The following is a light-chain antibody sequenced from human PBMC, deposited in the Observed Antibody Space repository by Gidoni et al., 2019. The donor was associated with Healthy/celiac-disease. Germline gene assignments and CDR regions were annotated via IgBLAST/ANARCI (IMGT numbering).Light chain of an antibody. V-gene: IGKV1-5*03. Sequence: DIQMTQSPSTLSASVGDRVTITCRASQSISSWLAWYQQKPGKAPKLLIYKAYSLESGVPSRCSGSGSGTEFTLTISSLQPDDFATYYCQQYNSYPWTFGQGTKVEIK. CDR3: QQYNSYPWT. CDR2: KAY. CDR1: QSISSW. J-gene: IGKJ1*01.